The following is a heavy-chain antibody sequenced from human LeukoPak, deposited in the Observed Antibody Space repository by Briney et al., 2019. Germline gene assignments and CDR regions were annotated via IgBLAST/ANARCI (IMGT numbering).Heavy chain of an antibody. CDR2: IYYSGCT. CDR1: GGSISSSSYY. V-gene: IGHV4-39*01. D-gene: IGHD5-12*01. Sequence: PSETLSLTCTVSGGSISSSSYYWGWIRQPPGKGLEWIGSIYYSGCTYYNPSLKSRVTISVDTSKNQFSLKLSSVTAADTAVYYCARRGGYDDYNWFDPWGQGTLVTVSS. J-gene: IGHJ5*02. CDR3: ARRGGYDDYNWFDP.